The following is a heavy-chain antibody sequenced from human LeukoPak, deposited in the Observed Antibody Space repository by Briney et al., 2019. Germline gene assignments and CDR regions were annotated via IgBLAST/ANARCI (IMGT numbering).Heavy chain of an antibody. J-gene: IGHJ3*02. CDR3: AVLFTIFGVVSSDAFDI. Sequence: SETLSLTCTVSGGSISSSSYYWGWIRQPPGKGLEWIGSIYYSGSTYYNPSLKSRVTISVDTSKNQFSLKLSSVTAADTAVYYCAVLFTIFGVVSSDAFDIWGQGTMVTVSS. CDR1: GGSISSSSYY. CDR2: IYYSGST. D-gene: IGHD3-3*01. V-gene: IGHV4-39*07.